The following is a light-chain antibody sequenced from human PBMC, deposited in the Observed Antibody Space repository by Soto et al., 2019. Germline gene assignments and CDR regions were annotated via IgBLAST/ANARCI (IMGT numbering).Light chain of an antibody. V-gene: IGKV3-20*01. Sequence: EIVLTQSTGTLSLSPGERATLSCRASQSVSSSYLAWYQQKPGQAPRLLIYGASSRATGIPDRFSGSGSGTDFTRTSSRLEPEDVALYYCQQYGSSPQTFGQGTKVEIK. CDR3: QQYGSSPQT. J-gene: IGKJ1*01. CDR2: GAS. CDR1: QSVSSSY.